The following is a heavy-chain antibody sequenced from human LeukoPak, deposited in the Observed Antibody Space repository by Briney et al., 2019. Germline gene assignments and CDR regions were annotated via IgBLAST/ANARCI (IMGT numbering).Heavy chain of an antibody. V-gene: IGHV1-18*01. D-gene: IGHD1-1*01. CDR2: ITAYNGKT. CDR1: GYTFTSYG. CDR3: ARAPERLGWFDP. J-gene: IGHJ5*02. Sequence: ASVKVSCKASGYTFTSYGITWVRQAPEQGLEWVGWITAYNGKTNYAQKVQDRMTMTTETSTSTAYMEIRNLRSDDTAAYYCARAPERLGWFDPWGQGTLVTVSS.